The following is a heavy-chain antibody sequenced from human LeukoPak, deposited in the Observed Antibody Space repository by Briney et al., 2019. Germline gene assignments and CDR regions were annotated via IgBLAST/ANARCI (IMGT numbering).Heavy chain of an antibody. V-gene: IGHV1-8*01. CDR2: MNPNSGNT. CDR1: GYTFTSYD. Sequence: ASVKVSCKASGYTFTSYDINWVRQATGQGLEWMGWMNPNSGNTGYAQKFQGRVTTTRNTSISTAYMELSSLRSEDTAVYYCARFRGITGTYYYYGMDVWGQGTTVTVSS. D-gene: IGHD1-7*01. CDR3: ARFRGITGTYYYYGMDV. J-gene: IGHJ6*02.